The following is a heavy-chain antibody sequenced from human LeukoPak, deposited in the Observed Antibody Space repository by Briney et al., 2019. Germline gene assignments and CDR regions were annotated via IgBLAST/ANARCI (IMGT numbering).Heavy chain of an antibody. V-gene: IGHV2-5*02. CDR3: AHRNLERKGGGFDF. D-gene: IGHD1-1*01. J-gene: IGHJ4*02. CDR1: GFSLSTTEGG. Sequence: SGPTLVKPTQTLTLTCTFSGFSLSTTEGGVGWIRQPPGKALEWHTHFYWDDDKRYSLSLRNRLSITKDTSKNPVVLKMPNLKPVDTATYYCAHRNLERKGGGFDFWGQGTLVTVSS. CDR2: FYWDDDK.